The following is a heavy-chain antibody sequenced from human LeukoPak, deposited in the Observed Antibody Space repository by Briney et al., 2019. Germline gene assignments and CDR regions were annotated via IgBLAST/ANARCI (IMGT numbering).Heavy chain of an antibody. CDR1: GGSISSYY. J-gene: IGHJ4*02. CDR3: ARRVSYYGSGSYYTRSHHFDY. D-gene: IGHD3-10*01. CDR2: IYYSGST. Sequence: SETLSLTCTVSGGSISSYYWSWIRQPPGKGLEWIGYIYYSGSTNYNPSLKSRVTISVDTSKNQFPLKLSSVTAADTAVYYCARRVSYYGSGSYYTRSHHFDYWGQGTLVTVSS. V-gene: IGHV4-59*01.